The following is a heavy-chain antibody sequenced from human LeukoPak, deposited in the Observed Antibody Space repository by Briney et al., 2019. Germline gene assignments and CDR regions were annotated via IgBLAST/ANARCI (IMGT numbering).Heavy chain of an antibody. CDR2: ISNDGSNK. Sequence: PGGSLRLSCVASGFTFSSYGMHWVRQAPGKGLEWVAVISNDGSNKYYADSVKGRFTISRDNSKNTLYLQMNSLRAEDTAVYYCARWWNDFDIWGQGTMVTVAS. J-gene: IGHJ3*02. CDR1: GFTFSSYG. D-gene: IGHD2-15*01. V-gene: IGHV3-30*03. CDR3: ARWWNDFDI.